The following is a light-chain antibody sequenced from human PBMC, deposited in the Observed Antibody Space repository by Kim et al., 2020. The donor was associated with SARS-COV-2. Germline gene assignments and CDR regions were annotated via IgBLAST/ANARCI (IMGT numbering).Light chain of an antibody. CDR2: DTF. Sequence: LSPRLSATLPFRASPSVGPLLAWVQQKPCQAPRLLIYDTFNRATGNPARFSGSGSGTEFNLTISSLEPEDFAVYYCQQRSQWPLTFGGGTKVEIK. J-gene: IGKJ4*01. V-gene: IGKV3-11*01. CDR3: QQRSQWPLT. CDR1: PSVGPL.